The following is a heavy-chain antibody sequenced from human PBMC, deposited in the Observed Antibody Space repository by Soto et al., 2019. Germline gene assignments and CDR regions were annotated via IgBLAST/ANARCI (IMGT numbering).Heavy chain of an antibody. CDR3: ARERLRQRYYYGMDV. CDR1: FTSIIRVNDY. CDR2: IYYSGST. Sequence: SETLSLTCTILFTSIIRVNDYLHWSGQPPGKGLEWIGYIYYSGSTYYNPSLKSRVTISVDTSKNQFSLKLSSVTAADTAVYYCARERLRQRYYYGMDVWGQGTTVS. V-gene: IGHV4-30-4*01. D-gene: IGHD4-17*01. J-gene: IGHJ6*02.